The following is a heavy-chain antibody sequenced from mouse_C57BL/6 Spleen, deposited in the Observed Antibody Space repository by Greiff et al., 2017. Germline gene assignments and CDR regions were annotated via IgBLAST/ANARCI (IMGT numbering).Heavy chain of an antibody. CDR3: ARGKLSYFDY. D-gene: IGHD4-1*01. CDR2: IDPSDSYT. CDR1: GYTFTSYW. Sequence: QVQLQQPGAELVMPGASVKLSCKASGYTFTSYWMHWVKQRPGQGLEWIGEIDPSDSYTNYNQKFKGKSTLTVDKSSSTAYMQLSSLTSEDSAVYYCARGKLSYFDYWGQGTTLTVSS. J-gene: IGHJ2*01. V-gene: IGHV1-69*01.